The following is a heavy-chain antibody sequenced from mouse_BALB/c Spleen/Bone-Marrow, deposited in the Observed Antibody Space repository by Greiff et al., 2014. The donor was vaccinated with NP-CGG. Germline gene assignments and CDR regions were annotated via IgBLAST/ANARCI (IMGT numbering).Heavy chain of an antibody. CDR2: IRNKANGYTT. D-gene: IGHD2-4*01. CDR1: GFTFTDYY. Sequence: VQLKESGGGLVQPGGSLRLSCATSGFTFTDYYMSWVRQPPGKALEWLGFIRNKANGYTTEYSASVKGRFTISRDNSQSILYLQMNTLRAEDSATYYGARGRVITVYWYCDVWGAGTTVTVSS. V-gene: IGHV7-3*02. J-gene: IGHJ1*01. CDR3: ARGRVITVYWYCDV.